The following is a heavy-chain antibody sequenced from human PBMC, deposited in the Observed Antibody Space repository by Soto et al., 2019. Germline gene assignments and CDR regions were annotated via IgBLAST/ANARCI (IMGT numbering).Heavy chain of an antibody. CDR1: GFTFSSYA. J-gene: IGHJ4*02. CDR2: ISGSGGST. D-gene: IGHD2-15*01. CDR3: AKSNTIYCSGASCYKDY. V-gene: IGHV3-23*01. Sequence: GGSLRLSCAASGFTFSSYAMSWVRQAPGKGLEWVSAISGSGGSTYYADSVKGRFTISRDNSKNTLYLQMNSLRAEDTAVYYCAKSNTIYCSGASCYKDYWGQGTLVTVSS.